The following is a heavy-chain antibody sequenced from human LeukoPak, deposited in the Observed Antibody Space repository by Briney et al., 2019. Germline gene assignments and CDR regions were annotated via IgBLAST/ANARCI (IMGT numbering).Heavy chain of an antibody. CDR3: AREITIFGVVHFDY. D-gene: IGHD3-3*01. V-gene: IGHV1-69*05. CDR2: IIPIFGTA. Sequence: SVKVSCKASGGTFSSYAISWVRQAPGQGLEWMGRIIPIFGTANYAQKFQGRVTITTDESTSTAYTELSSLRSEDTAVYDCAREITIFGVVHFDYWGQGTLVTVSS. J-gene: IGHJ4*02. CDR1: GGTFSSYA.